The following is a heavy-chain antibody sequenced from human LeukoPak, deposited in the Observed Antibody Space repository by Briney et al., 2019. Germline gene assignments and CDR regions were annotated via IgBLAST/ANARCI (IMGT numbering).Heavy chain of an antibody. D-gene: IGHD2-2*01. Sequence: GGSLRLSCAASGFTFSDYYMSWIRQAPGKGLEWVSYISSSGSTIYYADSVKGRSTISRDNAKNSLYLQMNSLRAEDTAVYYCARVGIVVVPAARGWGFDYWGQGTLVTVSS. J-gene: IGHJ4*02. CDR1: GFTFSDYY. V-gene: IGHV3-11*01. CDR2: ISSSGSTI. CDR3: ARVGIVVVPAARGWGFDY.